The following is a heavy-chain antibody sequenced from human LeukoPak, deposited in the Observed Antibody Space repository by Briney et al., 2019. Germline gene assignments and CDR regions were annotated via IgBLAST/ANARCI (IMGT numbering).Heavy chain of an antibody. CDR3: ARGGYDILTGGNWFDP. CDR2: MNPNSGNT. Sequence: ASVKVSCKASGYTFTSYDINWVRQATGQGLEWMGWMNPNSGNTGYAQKFQGRVTMTRNTSISTAYMELSSLRSEDTAVYYCARGGYDILTGGNWFDPWGQGTLVTVSS. V-gene: IGHV1-8*01. CDR1: GYTFTSYD. D-gene: IGHD3-9*01. J-gene: IGHJ5*02.